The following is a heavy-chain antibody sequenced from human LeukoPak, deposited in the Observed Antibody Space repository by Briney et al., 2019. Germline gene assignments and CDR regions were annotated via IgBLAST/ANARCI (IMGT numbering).Heavy chain of an antibody. CDR3: ARGELPDY. CDR2: INHSGGT. J-gene: IGHJ4*02. D-gene: IGHD1-26*01. Sequence: SETLSLTCAVYGGSFSGYYWSWIRRPPGKGLEWIGEINHSGGTNYNPSLKSRGTISVDTSKNQFTRKLSSVTAADTAAYYCARGELPDYWGQGTLVTVSS. V-gene: IGHV4-34*01. CDR1: GGSFSGYY.